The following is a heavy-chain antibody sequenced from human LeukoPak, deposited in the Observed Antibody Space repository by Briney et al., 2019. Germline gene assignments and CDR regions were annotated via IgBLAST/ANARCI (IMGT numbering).Heavy chain of an antibody. V-gene: IGHV1-2*02. CDR2: INPNSGGT. CDR1: GYTFTGYY. Sequence: ASVKVSFKASGYTFTGYYIHWVRQAPGQGLEWMGWINPNSGGTNYAQKFQGRVTMTRDTSISTAYMELSRLRSDDTAVYYCARGAPIHYYYMDVWGKGTTVTVSS. J-gene: IGHJ6*03. CDR3: ARGAPIHYYYMDV.